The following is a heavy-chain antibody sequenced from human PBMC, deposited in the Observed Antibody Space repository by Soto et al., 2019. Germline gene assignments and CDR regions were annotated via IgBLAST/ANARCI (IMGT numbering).Heavy chain of an antibody. CDR2: VSGSGGRT. V-gene: IGHV3-23*01. CDR3: AQDRGAGDLGPNWDFDC. CDR1: GFTFSSYA. Sequence: EVQLLESGGGLVQPGGSLRLSCAVSGFTFSSYAMSWVRQAPGKGLGWVSAVSGSGGRTYYEDSVKGRFTISRDNSKNILLLQMNSLRAADTAVYYCAQDRGAGDLGPNWDFDCWGQGTLVTVSS. J-gene: IGHJ4*02. D-gene: IGHD3-16*01.